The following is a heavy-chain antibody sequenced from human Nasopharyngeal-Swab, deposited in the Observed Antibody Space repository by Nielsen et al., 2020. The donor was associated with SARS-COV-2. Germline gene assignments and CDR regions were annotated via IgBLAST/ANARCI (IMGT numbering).Heavy chain of an antibody. V-gene: IGHV3-21*01. CDR1: GFTFSSYS. J-gene: IGHJ3*02. CDR3: ARSPDVFDI. CDR2: ISSSSSYI. Sequence: GESLKISCAASGFTFSSYSMNWVRQAPGKGLEWVSSISSSSSYIYYADSVKGRFTISRDNAKNSLFLQMSSLRAEDTAVYYCARSPDVFDIWGQGTMVTVSS.